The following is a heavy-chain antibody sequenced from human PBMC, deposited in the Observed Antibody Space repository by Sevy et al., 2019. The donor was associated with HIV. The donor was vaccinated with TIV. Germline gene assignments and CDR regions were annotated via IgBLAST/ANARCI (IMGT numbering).Heavy chain of an antibody. D-gene: IGHD4-17*01. CDR1: GFTFSSYD. CDR3: ARDRRGLLLRRHYYYYGMDV. Sequence: GGSLRLSCAASGFTFSSYDMHWVRQATGKGLEWVSAIGTAGDTYYPVSVKGRFTISGENAKNSWNLQMNSLRAGDTAGYYCARDRRGLLLRRHYYYYGMDVWGQGTTVTVSS. V-gene: IGHV3-13*01. CDR2: IGTAGDT. J-gene: IGHJ6*02.